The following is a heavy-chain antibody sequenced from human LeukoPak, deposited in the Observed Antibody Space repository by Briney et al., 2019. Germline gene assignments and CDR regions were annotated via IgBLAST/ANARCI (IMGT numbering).Heavy chain of an antibody. CDR2: ISYDGSNK. J-gene: IGHJ4*02. Sequence: GGSLRLSCAASGFTFISYSMHWVRQAPGKGLEWVAVISYDGSNKYYADSVRGRFTISRDNSKSTLYLLMNSLRAEDTAVYYCARGGAVKSPPGVYWGQGTLVTVSS. CDR1: GFTFISYS. CDR3: ARGGAVKSPPGVY. D-gene: IGHD6-19*01. V-gene: IGHV3-30*04.